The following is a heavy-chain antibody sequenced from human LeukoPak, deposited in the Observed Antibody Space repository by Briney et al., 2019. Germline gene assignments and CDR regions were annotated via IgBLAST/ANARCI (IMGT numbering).Heavy chain of an antibody. J-gene: IGHJ4*02. D-gene: IGHD2-2*01. V-gene: IGHV4-39*01. CDR2: IYYSGST. CDR3: ARAGVRGSSTSWDFDY. Sequence: SETLSLTCTVSGDSISSSSYYWGWIRQPPGKGLEWIGSIYYSGSTYYNPSLKSRVTISVDTSKNQFSLKLSSVTAADTAVYYCARAGVRGSSTSWDFDYWGQGTLVTVSS. CDR1: GDSISSSSYY.